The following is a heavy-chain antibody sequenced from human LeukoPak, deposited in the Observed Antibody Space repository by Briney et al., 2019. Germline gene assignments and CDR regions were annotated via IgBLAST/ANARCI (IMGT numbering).Heavy chain of an antibody. Sequence: GGSLRLSCAASGLNFNSYSMNWVRQAPGKGLEWVSSISSSSSFIYYADLLKGRFTISRDNAKNSLYLQMNSLRAEDTAVYYCARTYFGSGNTLVHWGQGTLVTVSS. J-gene: IGHJ4*02. D-gene: IGHD3-10*01. CDR2: ISSSSSFI. V-gene: IGHV3-21*01. CDR3: ARTYFGSGNTLVH. CDR1: GLNFNSYS.